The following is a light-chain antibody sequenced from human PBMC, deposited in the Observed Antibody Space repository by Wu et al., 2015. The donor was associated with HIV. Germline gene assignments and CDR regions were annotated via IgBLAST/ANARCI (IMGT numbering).Light chain of an antibody. CDR3: QRRNNWPX. V-gene: IGKV3-11*01. CDR2: DAS. Sequence: EIVLTQSPATLSLSPGEGATLSCRASQSIGSYLAWYQQKPGQAPRLLIYDASHRATGIPARFSGSGSGTDFTLTISSLEPEDIAIYYCQRRNNWPXFGLGTKLEIK. J-gene: IGKJ2*01. CDR1: QSIGSY.